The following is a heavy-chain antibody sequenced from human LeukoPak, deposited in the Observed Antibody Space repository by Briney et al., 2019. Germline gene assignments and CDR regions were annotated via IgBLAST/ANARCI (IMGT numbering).Heavy chain of an antibody. CDR2: INHSGST. J-gene: IGHJ4*02. D-gene: IGHD3-10*01. CDR3: ARDEYAYGGRTHPYFFDY. CDR1: GGSFSGYY. V-gene: IGHV4-34*01. Sequence: PSETLSLTCAVYGGSFSGYYWSWIRQPPGKGLEWIGEINHSGSTNYNPSLKSRVTISVDTSKNQFSLKLSSVTAADAAVYYCARDEYAYGGRTHPYFFDYWGQGTLVTVSS.